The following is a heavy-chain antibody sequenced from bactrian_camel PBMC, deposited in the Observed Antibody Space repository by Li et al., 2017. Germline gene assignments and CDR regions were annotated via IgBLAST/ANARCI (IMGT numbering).Heavy chain of an antibody. Sequence: VQLVESGGGLVQPGGTLRLSCAASGVTFSSYSMSWVRQAPGKGLEWVSAISSGGDSTYYADSVKGRFTISRDNAKNTVYLQMNSLEPEDTGMYSCATTGRLRDYVPCPLTGEIYGYKYWGQGTQVTVS. CDR2: ISSGGDST. D-gene: IGHD4*01. V-gene: IGHV3S40*01. CDR1: GVTFSSYS. J-gene: IGHJ4*01. CDR3: ATTGRLRDYVPCPLTGEIYGYKY.